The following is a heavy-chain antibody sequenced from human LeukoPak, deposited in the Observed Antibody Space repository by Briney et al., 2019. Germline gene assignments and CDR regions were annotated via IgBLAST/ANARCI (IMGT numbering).Heavy chain of an antibody. D-gene: IGHD6-19*01. V-gene: IGHV3-21*01. J-gene: IGHJ4*02. Sequence: PGGSLRLSCSASGFTFCSYSMIWVRQAPGKGLKWVSSISSGSSYIYHADSVKGRFTISRDNAKNSLYLQMNSLRAEDTAVYYCARQAVAGQVDYWGQGTLVTVSS. CDR1: GFTFCSYS. CDR3: ARQAVAGQVDY. CDR2: ISSGSSYI.